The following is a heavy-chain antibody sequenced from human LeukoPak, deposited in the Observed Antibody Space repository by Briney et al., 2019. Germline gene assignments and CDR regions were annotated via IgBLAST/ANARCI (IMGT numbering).Heavy chain of an antibody. V-gene: IGHV3-30*03. J-gene: IGHJ6*03. CDR3: ARAPGHYCSSTSCYGAYYYYMDV. Sequence: GGSLRLSCAASGFTFSSYSMNWVRQAPGRGLEWVAVILYDGSNKNYADSMKGRFTISRDNSKNTLYLQMNSLRAEDTAVYYCARAPGHYCSSTSCYGAYYYYMDVWGKGTTVTVSS. CDR2: ILYDGSNK. D-gene: IGHD2-2*01. CDR1: GFTFSSYS.